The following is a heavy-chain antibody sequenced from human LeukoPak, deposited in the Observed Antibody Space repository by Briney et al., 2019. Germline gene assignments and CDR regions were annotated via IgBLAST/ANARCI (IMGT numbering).Heavy chain of an antibody. D-gene: IGHD2-2*01. J-gene: IGHJ4*02. CDR3: ARQGRPAQLLDY. V-gene: IGHV3-64*01. CDR1: GFTFSSYS. Sequence: GGSLRLSCAASGFTFSSYSMNWVRQAPGKGLEFVSAISRDGGSTHYANSVKGRFTISRDNSKDTLYLQMGSLRPDDMAVYYCARQGRPAQLLDYWGQGTLATVSS. CDR2: ISRDGGST.